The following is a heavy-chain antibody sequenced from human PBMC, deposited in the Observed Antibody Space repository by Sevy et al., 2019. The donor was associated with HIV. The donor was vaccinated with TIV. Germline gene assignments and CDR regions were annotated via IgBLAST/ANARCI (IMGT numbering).Heavy chain of an antibody. J-gene: IGHJ4*02. CDR3: SKDLEQQLGPDY. D-gene: IGHD6-13*01. V-gene: IGHV3-23*01. Sequence: GGFLRLSCAASGFTFSSYDMSWVRQAPGKGLEWLSGISPTGGTTHYAESVKGRFIISRDNSKKRLFLQMNSLRAEDTALYYCSKDLEQQLGPDYWGQGTQVTVSS. CDR1: GFTFSSYD. CDR2: ISPTGGTT.